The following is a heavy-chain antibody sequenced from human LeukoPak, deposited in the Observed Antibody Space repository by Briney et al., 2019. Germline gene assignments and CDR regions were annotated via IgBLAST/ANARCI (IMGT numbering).Heavy chain of an antibody. D-gene: IGHD5-12*01. J-gene: IGHJ4*02. V-gene: IGHV4-59*01. CDR1: GGSICSYY. CDR3: ARGYSGYEPLDY. Sequence: SETLSLTCTVSGGSICSYYWSWIRQPPGKGLEWIGYIYYSGSTNYNPSLKSRVTISVDTSKNQFSLKLSSVTAADTAVYYCARGYSGYEPLDYWGQGTLVTVSS. CDR2: IYYSGST.